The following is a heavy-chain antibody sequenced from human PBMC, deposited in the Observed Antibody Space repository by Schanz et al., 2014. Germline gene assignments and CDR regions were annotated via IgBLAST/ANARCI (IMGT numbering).Heavy chain of an antibody. Sequence: EVQLVESGGGLVKPGGSLRLSCAASGFTFSYYNMNWVRQAPGKGLEWVSSISNGGGYIYYADSVKGRFTISRDNAKNSVYLQMNSVRAEDTVVCCCAKDEDAGGYDSWGQGTLVTVSS. V-gene: IGHV3-21*04. CDR2: ISNGGGYI. CDR3: AKDEDAGGYDS. CDR1: GFTFSYYN. J-gene: IGHJ5*01. D-gene: IGHD2-8*02.